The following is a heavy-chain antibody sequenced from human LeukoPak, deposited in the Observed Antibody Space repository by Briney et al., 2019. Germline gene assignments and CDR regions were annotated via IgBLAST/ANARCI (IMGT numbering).Heavy chain of an antibody. Sequence: SETLSLTCTVSSGSISSYYWSWIRQPPGKGLEWIGYIYYSGSTNYNPSLKSRVTISVDTSKNQFSLKLSSVTAADTAVYYCARAIGYCSSTSCYGDAFDIWGQGTMVTVSS. CDR2: IYYSGST. J-gene: IGHJ3*02. CDR3: ARAIGYCSSTSCYGDAFDI. CDR1: SGSISSYY. V-gene: IGHV4-59*01. D-gene: IGHD2-2*01.